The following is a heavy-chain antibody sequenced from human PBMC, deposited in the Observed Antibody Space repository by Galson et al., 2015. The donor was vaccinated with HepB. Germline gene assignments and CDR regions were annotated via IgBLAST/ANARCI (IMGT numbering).Heavy chain of an antibody. CDR2: IDSSGGNT. Sequence: SLRLSCAASGFIFSNYAVTWVRQAPGKGLEWVSFIDSSGGNTYYADSVKGRFTTSRDNSKNTLYLEINSLRAEDTAVYYCASYSGQIGYWGQGTLVTVSS. D-gene: IGHD2-15*01. V-gene: IGHV3-23*01. J-gene: IGHJ4*02. CDR1: GFIFSNYA. CDR3: ASYSGQIGY.